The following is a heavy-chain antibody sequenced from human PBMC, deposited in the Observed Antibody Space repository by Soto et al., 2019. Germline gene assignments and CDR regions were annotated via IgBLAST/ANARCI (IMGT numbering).Heavy chain of an antibody. CDR1: GDSVSSNSAA. J-gene: IGHJ6*02. CDR2: TYYRSKWYN. Sequence: PSQTLSLTCAISGDSVSSNSAAWNWIRQSPSRGLEWLGRTYYRSKWYNDYAVSVKSRITINPDTSKDQFSLQLNSVTPEDTAVYYCARNDYCGGDCPPDYYYYGMDVWGQGTTVTVSS. D-gene: IGHD2-21*02. CDR3: ARNDYCGGDCPPDYYYYGMDV. V-gene: IGHV6-1*01.